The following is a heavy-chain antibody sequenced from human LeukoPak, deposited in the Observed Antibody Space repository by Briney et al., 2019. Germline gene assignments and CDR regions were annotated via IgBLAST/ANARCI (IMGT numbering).Heavy chain of an antibody. Sequence: ASVKVSCKASGYRFTGHYIHWVRQAPGQGLEWMGWINPDSGDTNHAQTFQGRVTMTRDTSISTVYLELSRLTSDDTAVYYCARDPVRGYYYGLEYYFDYWGQGTLVTVSS. CDR1: GYRFTGHY. D-gene: IGHD3-22*01. CDR2: INPDSGDT. V-gene: IGHV1-2*02. J-gene: IGHJ4*02. CDR3: ARDPVRGYYYGLEYYFDY.